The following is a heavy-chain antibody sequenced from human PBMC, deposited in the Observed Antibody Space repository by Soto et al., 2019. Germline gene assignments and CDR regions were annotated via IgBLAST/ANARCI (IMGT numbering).Heavy chain of an antibody. Sequence: PGGSLRLSCAASGFTVSSNYMSWVRQAPGKGLEWASVIYSGGSTYYADSVKGRFTISRDNSKSTLYLQMNSLRAEDTAVYYCAGRSNRYGMDVWGQGTTVTVSS. V-gene: IGHV3-53*01. CDR2: IYSGGST. J-gene: IGHJ6*02. D-gene: IGHD4-4*01. CDR1: GFTVSSNY. CDR3: AGRSNRYGMDV.